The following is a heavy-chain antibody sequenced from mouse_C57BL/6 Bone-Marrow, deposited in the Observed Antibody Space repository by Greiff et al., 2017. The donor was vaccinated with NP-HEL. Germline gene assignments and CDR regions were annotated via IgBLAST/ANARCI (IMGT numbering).Heavy chain of an antibody. J-gene: IGHJ1*03. V-gene: IGHV14-2*01. CDR1: GFNIKDYY. D-gene: IGHD1-1*01. CDR3: ARTYGRGDWYFDV. Sequence: EVQLQQSGAELVKPGASVKLSCTASGFNIKDYYMHWVKQRTEQGLEWIGRIDPEDGDTKYAPKFQGKATITADTSSNTAYLQLSSLTSEDTAVYYCARTYGRGDWYFDVWGTGTTVTVSS. CDR2: IDPEDGDT.